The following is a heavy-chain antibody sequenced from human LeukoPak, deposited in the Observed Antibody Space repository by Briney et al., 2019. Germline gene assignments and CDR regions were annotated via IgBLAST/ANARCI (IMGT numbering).Heavy chain of an antibody. J-gene: IGHJ6*03. Sequence: GGSLRLSCAASGFTLSDYYMSWIRQAPGNGLGWVSYISSSGSTIYYADSVKGRFTISRDNAKNSLYLQMNSLRAEDTAVYYCARDQVGATTYYYHMDVWGKGTTVTVSS. CDR1: GFTLSDYY. CDR3: ARDQVGATTYYYHMDV. CDR2: ISSSGSTI. V-gene: IGHV3-11*04. D-gene: IGHD1-26*01.